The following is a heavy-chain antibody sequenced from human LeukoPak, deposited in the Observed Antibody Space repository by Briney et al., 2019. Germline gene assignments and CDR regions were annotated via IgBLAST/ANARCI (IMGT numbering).Heavy chain of an antibody. CDR2: IIPIFGTA. V-gene: IGHV1-69*13. Sequence: SVKVPCKASGGTFSSYAISWVRQAPGQGLEWMGGIIPIFGTANYAQKFQGRVTITADESTSTAYMELSSLRSEDTAVYYCARGVPDSSGYYFMYLQHWGQGTLVTVSS. J-gene: IGHJ1*01. D-gene: IGHD3-22*01. CDR3: ARGVPDSSGYYFMYLQH. CDR1: GGTFSSYA.